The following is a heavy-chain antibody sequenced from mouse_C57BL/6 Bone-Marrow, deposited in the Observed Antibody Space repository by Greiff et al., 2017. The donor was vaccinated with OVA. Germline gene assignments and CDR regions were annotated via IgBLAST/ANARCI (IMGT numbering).Heavy chain of an antibody. CDR1: GYSITSGYY. Sequence: VQLKESGPGLVKPSQSLSLTCSVTGYSITSGYYWNWIRQFPGNKLEWMGYIRYDGSNNYNPSLKNRISITRDTSKNQFFLKLNSVTTEDTATYYCARGGTAQAPFYYAMDYWGQGTSVTVSS. D-gene: IGHD3-2*02. J-gene: IGHJ4*01. CDR2: IRYDGSN. V-gene: IGHV3-6*01. CDR3: ARGGTAQAPFYYAMDY.